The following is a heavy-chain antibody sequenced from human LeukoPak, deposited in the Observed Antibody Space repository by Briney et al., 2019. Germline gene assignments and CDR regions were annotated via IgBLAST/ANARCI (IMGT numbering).Heavy chain of an antibody. J-gene: IGHJ6*03. D-gene: IGHD3-3*01. CDR2: INAYNGNT. Sequence: ASVKVSCKSSGYTFTSYGISWVRQAPGQGLEWMGWINAYNGNTNYAQKLQGRVTMTTDTSTSTAYMELRSLRSDDTAVYYCARGRSTISYYYYMDVWGKGTTVTVSS. V-gene: IGHV1-18*01. CDR1: GYTFTSYG. CDR3: ARGRSTISYYYYMDV.